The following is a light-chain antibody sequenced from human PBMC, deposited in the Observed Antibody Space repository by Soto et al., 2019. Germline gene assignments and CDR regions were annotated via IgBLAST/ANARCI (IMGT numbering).Light chain of an antibody. J-gene: IGKJ1*01. Sequence: EIVLTQSPGTLSLSPWEIATLSCRASQTVRNNYLAWYQQKPGQAPRLLIYDASNRATGIPDRFSGSGSGTDFTLTISRLEPEDFAVYYCQQYGSSGTFGQGTKVDIK. CDR2: DAS. CDR1: QTVRNNY. V-gene: IGKV3-20*01. CDR3: QQYGSSGT.